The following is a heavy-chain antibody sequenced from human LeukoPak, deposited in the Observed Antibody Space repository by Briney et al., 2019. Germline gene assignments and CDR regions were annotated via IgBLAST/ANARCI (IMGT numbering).Heavy chain of an antibody. CDR3: AKDSGVGGSYFSFHELEYFED. Sequence: GGSLRLSCAASGFTFSSYAMSWVRQAPGKGLEWVSSITGNAGDTRYADSVKGRFTISRDNSNTTVYLEMNSLRADDTARYYCAKDSGVGGSYFSFHELEYFEDWGQGTLVIVSS. J-gene: IGHJ1*01. V-gene: IGHV3-23*01. CDR1: GFTFSSYA. D-gene: IGHD1-26*01. CDR2: ITGNAGDT.